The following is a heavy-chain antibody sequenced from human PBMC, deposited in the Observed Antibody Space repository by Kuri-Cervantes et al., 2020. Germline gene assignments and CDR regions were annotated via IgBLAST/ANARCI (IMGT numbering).Heavy chain of an antibody. CDR3: ARLYYYYMDV. V-gene: IGHV3-69-1*01. CDR1: GFTFSDYY. Sequence: GESLKISCAASGFTFSDYYMSWIRQAPGKGLEWVSYITRSRTIYYADSIQGRFTISRDNAKNSLYLQMNSLRAEDTAVYYCARLYYYYMDVWGKGTTVTVSS. CDR2: ITRSRTI. J-gene: IGHJ6*03.